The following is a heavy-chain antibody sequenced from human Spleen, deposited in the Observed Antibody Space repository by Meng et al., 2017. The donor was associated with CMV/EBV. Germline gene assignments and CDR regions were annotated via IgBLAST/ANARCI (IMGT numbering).Heavy chain of an antibody. V-gene: IGHV4-59*01. Sequence: GSLRLSCTVSGGSITSYYWNWIRQPPGKGLEWIAYMYHYGSPTYNPSLKSRVTISGDSSKNQFSLRLSSVTAADTAVYYCARGGGYYDFWGQGTLVTVSS. CDR2: MYHYGSP. D-gene: IGHD2/OR15-2a*01. CDR1: GGSITSYY. J-gene: IGHJ4*02. CDR3: ARGGGYYDF.